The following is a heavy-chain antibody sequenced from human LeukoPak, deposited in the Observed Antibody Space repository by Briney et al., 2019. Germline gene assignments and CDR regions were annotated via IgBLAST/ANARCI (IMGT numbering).Heavy chain of an antibody. CDR1: GFIFDDYA. CDR2: ISWNSGSI. V-gene: IGHV3-9*01. J-gene: IGHJ6*02. D-gene: IGHD4-17*01. CDR3: ARDDYGGYDWEPYYYGMDV. Sequence: PGGSLRLSCAASGFIFDDYAMHWVRQAPGKGLEWVSGISWNSGSIGYADSVKGRFTISRDNAKNSLYLQMNTLRAEDTAVYYCARDDYGGYDWEPYYYGMDVWGQGTTVTVSS.